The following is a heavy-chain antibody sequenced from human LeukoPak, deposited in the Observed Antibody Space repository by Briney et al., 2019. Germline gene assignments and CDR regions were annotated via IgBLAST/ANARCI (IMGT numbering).Heavy chain of an antibody. CDR2: IKSISGGGTS. D-gene: IGHD3-16*01. CDR1: GFTFSNVW. CDR3: TTHRGEWVLDS. V-gene: IGHV3-15*01. J-gene: IGHJ4*02. Sequence: GGSLRLSCAASGFTFSNVWMSWVRQVPGKGLEWVGRIKSISGGGTSDYPAPVKGRFTISRDDSKNTVYLQMNSLKTEDTAVYYCTTHRGEWVLDSWGQGTLVTVSP.